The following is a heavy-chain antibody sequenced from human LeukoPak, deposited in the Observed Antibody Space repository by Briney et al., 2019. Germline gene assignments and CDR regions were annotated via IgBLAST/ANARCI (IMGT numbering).Heavy chain of an antibody. CDR1: GFTFSSYW. D-gene: IGHD5-12*01. J-gene: IGHJ4*02. CDR2: IKHDGSEG. Sequence: PGGSLRLSCAASGFTFSSYWMNWVRQAPGKGLEWVANIKHDGSEGDYVGSVKGRFTISRDNAKNSLYLQMNSLRAEDSAVYYCASASIRAIYWGQGTLVTVSS. V-gene: IGHV3-7*02. CDR3: ASASIRAIY.